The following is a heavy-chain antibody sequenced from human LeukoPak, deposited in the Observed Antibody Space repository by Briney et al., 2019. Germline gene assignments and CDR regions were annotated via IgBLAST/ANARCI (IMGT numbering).Heavy chain of an antibody. CDR1: GYTFTSYA. D-gene: IGHD5-18*01. J-gene: IGHJ4*02. CDR2: IIPILGIA. Sequence: SVKVSCKASGYTFTSYAISWLRQAPGQGLEWMGRIIPILGIANYAQKFQGRVTITADKSTSTAYMELSSLRSEDTAVYYCALPQYSYNDYWGQGTLVTVSS. CDR3: ALPQYSYNDY. V-gene: IGHV1-69*04.